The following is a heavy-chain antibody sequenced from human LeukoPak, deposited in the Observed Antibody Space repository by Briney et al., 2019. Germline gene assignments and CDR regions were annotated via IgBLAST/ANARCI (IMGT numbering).Heavy chain of an antibody. Sequence: APVKVSCKASGYTFTSYDINWVRQATGQGLEWMGWMNPNSGNTGYAQKFQGRVTMTRNTSISTAYMELSSLRSEDTAVYYCVRGQITMVRGVIRRYYFDYWGQGTLVTVSS. V-gene: IGHV1-8*01. D-gene: IGHD3-10*01. CDR1: GYTFTSYD. CDR3: VRGQITMVRGVIRRYYFDY. CDR2: MNPNSGNT. J-gene: IGHJ4*02.